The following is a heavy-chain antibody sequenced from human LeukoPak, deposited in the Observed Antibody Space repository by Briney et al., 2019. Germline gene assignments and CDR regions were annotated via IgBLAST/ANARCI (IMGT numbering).Heavy chain of an antibody. V-gene: IGHV3-48*04. CDR1: GFTFSYYS. Sequence: PGGSLRLSCAASGFTFSYYSMKWVRQAPGKGLEWVSYISSSTTLIHYADSVKGRFTISRDNAKNSPYLQMNSLRAEDTAVYYCARGIFDYWGQGTLVTVSS. D-gene: IGHD3-9*01. J-gene: IGHJ4*02. CDR3: ARGIFDY. CDR2: ISSSTTLI.